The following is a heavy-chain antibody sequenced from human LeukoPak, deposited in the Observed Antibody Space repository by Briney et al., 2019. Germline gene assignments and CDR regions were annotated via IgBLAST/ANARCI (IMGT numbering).Heavy chain of an antibody. CDR3: AKETYGIDI. CDR2: ISWNSRSI. CDR1: GFTFEVYV. V-gene: IGHV3-9*03. J-gene: IGHJ3*02. Sequence: GGSLRLSCAASGFTFEVYVMHWVRQAPGKGLEWVSGISWNSRSIGYADSVKGRFTISRDNAKNSLYLQMNSLTVEDMAFYYCAKETYGIDIWGQGTMVTVSS. D-gene: IGHD3-10*01.